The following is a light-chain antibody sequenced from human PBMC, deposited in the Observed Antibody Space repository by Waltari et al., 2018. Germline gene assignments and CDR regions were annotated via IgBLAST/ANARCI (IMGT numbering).Light chain of an antibody. Sequence: QSVLTQPPSVSGAPGQTITISSTVSSSNIGAHHDVHWYQQLPGTAPKLLLYGTTNRPSGVPDRFSGSKSGTSASLAITGLQAEDEGDYYCQSYDSSLSGSGVFGTGTSVTVL. CDR2: GTT. V-gene: IGLV1-40*01. CDR1: SSNIGAHHD. J-gene: IGLJ1*01. CDR3: QSYDSSLSGSGV.